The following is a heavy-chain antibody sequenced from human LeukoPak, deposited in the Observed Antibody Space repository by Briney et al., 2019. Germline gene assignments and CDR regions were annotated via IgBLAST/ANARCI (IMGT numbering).Heavy chain of an antibody. CDR2: ISWNSGSI. Sequence: GRSPRLSCAASGFTFDDYAMHWVRQAPGKGLEWVSGISWNSGSIGYADSVKGRFTISRDNAKNSLYLQMNSLRAEDTALYYCAKDVNPGIAVAGRGYNWFDPWGQGTLVTVSS. CDR1: GFTFDDYA. V-gene: IGHV3-9*01. J-gene: IGHJ5*02. CDR3: AKDVNPGIAVAGRGYNWFDP. D-gene: IGHD6-19*01.